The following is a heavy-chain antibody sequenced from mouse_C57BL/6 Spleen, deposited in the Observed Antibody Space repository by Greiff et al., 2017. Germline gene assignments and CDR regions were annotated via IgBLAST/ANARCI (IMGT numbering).Heavy chain of an antibody. J-gene: IGHJ3*01. Sequence: VQLQQSGAELVRPGASVKLSCTASGFNIKDYYMHWVKQRPEQGLEWIGRIDPEDGGTDYAPKFQGKATLTVDTSSNTAYLQLSSLTSEDTAVYYCTTRGPGTFADWGQGTLVTVSA. V-gene: IGHV14-1*01. D-gene: IGHD4-1*01. CDR2: IDPEDGGT. CDR1: GFNIKDYY. CDR3: TTRGPGTFAD.